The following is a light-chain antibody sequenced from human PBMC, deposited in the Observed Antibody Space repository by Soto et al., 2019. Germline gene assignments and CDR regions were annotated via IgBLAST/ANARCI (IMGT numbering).Light chain of an antibody. V-gene: IGKV1-5*03. CDR1: QTIGSW. CDR3: QQYDNLWT. CDR2: KAS. Sequence: DIQMTQSPSTLSASVGDRVTISCRASQTIGSWLAWYQQKPGKAPKLLIYKASTLESGVPSRFSGSGSGTEFTLTISSLQPDDFATYDCQQYDNLWTFGQGTKVEIK. J-gene: IGKJ1*01.